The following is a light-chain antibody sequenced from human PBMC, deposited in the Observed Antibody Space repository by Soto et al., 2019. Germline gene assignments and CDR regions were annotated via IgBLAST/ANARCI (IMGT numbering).Light chain of an antibody. Sequence: QSVLTQPPSASGTPGQRVTIFCSGSSSNIGTNTVIWCQQLPGAAPKLLIYSDNQRPSGVPDRFSGSKSGTSASLAISGLQSEDEADYYCAAWDVSLVVFGGGTKLTVL. J-gene: IGLJ2*01. CDR1: SSNIGTNT. CDR2: SDN. V-gene: IGLV1-44*01. CDR3: AAWDVSLVV.